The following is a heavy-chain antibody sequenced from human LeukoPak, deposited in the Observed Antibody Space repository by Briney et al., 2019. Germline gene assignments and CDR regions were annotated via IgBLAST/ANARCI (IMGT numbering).Heavy chain of an antibody. CDR1: GGSISSYY. Sequence: SETLSLTCTVSGGSISSYYWSWIRQPPGKGLEWFGYIYYSGSTNYNPSLKSRVTISVDTSKNQFSLKLSSVTAADTAVYYCARARVRWLSLLFSGAIDYWGQGTLVTVSS. V-gene: IGHV4-59*12. J-gene: IGHJ4*02. D-gene: IGHD3-22*01. CDR2: IYYSGST. CDR3: ARARVRWLSLLFSGAIDY.